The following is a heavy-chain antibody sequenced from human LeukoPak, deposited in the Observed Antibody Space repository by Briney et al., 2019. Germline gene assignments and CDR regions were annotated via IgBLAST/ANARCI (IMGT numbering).Heavy chain of an antibody. J-gene: IGHJ3*01. CDR1: GGSITIRTW. V-gene: IGHV4-4*02. CDR2: VYYSGSP. Sequence: SETLSLTCAVSGGSITIRTWWTWVRQPPGQGLEWIGEVYYSGSPNYNSSLKSRVTISLDKTKNQFLLNLTSVTAADTAVYYCARGPRKWGQGTMVTVSS. CDR3: ARGPRK.